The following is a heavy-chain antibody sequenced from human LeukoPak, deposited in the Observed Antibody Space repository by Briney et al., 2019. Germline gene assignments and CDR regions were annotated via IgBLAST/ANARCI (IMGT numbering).Heavy chain of an antibody. V-gene: IGHV5-51*01. D-gene: IGHD3-3*01. CDR2: IYPGDSDT. CDR1: GYIFDLYY. CDR3: ARRRGSGYYSFHV. J-gene: IGHJ3*01. Sequence: GESLQISCRGSGYIFDLYYIGWVRQMPGKGLEWMGIIYPGDSDTKYNPSFQGQVTMSADKSMNTAYLHWNNLKASDSATYYCARRRGSGYYSFHVWGQGTIVTVSS.